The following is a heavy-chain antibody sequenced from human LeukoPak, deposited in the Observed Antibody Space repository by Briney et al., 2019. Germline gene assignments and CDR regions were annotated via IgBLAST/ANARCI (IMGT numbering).Heavy chain of an antibody. Sequence: SVKVSCKASGGTFSSYAISWVRQAPGQGLKWMGGIIPIFGTVNYAQKFQGRVTITADESTSTASMELSSLRSEDTAVYYCARDSRYPTVAFDIWGQGTMVTVSS. J-gene: IGHJ3*02. CDR3: ARDSRYPTVAFDI. V-gene: IGHV1-69*01. CDR1: GGTFSSYA. D-gene: IGHD3-9*01. CDR2: IIPIFGTV.